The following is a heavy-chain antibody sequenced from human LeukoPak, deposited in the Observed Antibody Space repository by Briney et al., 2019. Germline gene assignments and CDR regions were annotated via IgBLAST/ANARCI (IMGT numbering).Heavy chain of an antibody. CDR3: ARHLGYCSSTSCSIVGYYYYGMDV. Sequence: SETLSLTCTVSGGSISTYYWSWIRQPPGKGLEWIGYIYYSGSTNYNPSLTSRVTISVDTSKNQFSLKLSSVTAADTAVYYCARHLGYCSSTSCSIVGYYYYGMDVWGQGTTVTVSS. D-gene: IGHD2-2*01. CDR2: IYYSGST. J-gene: IGHJ6*02. V-gene: IGHV4-59*08. CDR1: GGSISTYY.